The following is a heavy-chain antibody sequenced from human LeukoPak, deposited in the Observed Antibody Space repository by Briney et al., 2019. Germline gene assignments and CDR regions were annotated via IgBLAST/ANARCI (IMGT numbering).Heavy chain of an antibody. CDR1: GGTFSSYA. CDR3: ARGSQYSSRRWFDP. J-gene: IGHJ5*02. Sequence: GSSVTVSCTASGGTFSSYAISWVRQAPGQGLEWMGGIIPIFGTANYAQKFQGRVTITADESTSTAYMKLSSLRSEDTAVYYCARGSQYSSRRWFDPWGQGTLVTVSS. D-gene: IGHD6-13*01. V-gene: IGHV1-69*01. CDR2: IIPIFGTA.